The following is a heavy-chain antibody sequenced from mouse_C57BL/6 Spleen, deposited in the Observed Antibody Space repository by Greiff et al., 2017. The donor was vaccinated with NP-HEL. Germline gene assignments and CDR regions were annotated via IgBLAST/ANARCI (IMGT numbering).Heavy chain of an antibody. V-gene: IGHV1-15*01. J-gene: IGHJ4*01. CDR2: IDPETGGT. CDR1: GYTFTDYE. Sequence: QVQLQQSGAELVRPGASVTLSCKASGYTFTDYEMHWVKQTPVHGLEWIGAIDPETGGTAYNQKFKGKAILTADKSSSTAYMELRSLTSEDSAVYDCTGGRGYAMDYWGQGTSVTVSS. CDR3: TGGRGYAMDY.